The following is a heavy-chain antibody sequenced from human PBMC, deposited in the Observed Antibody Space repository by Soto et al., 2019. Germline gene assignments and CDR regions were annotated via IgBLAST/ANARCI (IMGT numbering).Heavy chain of an antibody. CDR2: IYYSGST. J-gene: IGHJ4*02. Sequence: SETLSLTCTVSGGSISSGGYYWSWIRQHPGKGLEWIGYIYYSGSTYYNPSLKSRVTISVDTSKNQFSLKLSSVTAADTAVYYCARWGLSSRWYYFDYWGQGTLVTVSS. CDR3: ARWGLSSRWYYFDY. D-gene: IGHD6-13*01. CDR1: GGSISSGGYY. V-gene: IGHV4-31*03.